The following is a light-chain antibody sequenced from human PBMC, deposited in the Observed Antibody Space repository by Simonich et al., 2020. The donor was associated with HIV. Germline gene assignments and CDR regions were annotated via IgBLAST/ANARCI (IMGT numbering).Light chain of an antibody. Sequence: DIVMTQSPLPLPVTPGEPASISCRTSQSLLHSNGYNYLDWYLQKPGQSPQLLIYLGSNRASGVPDRFSGSGSGTEFTLTISSLQSEDFAVYYCQQYNNWPPFTFGPGTKVDIK. CDR3: QQYNNWPPFT. CDR2: LGS. J-gene: IGKJ3*01. V-gene: IGKV2-28*01. CDR1: QSLLHSNGYNY.